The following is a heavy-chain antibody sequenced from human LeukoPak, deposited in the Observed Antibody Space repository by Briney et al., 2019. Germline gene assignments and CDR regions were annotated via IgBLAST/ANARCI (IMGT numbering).Heavy chain of an antibody. J-gene: IGHJ4*02. V-gene: IGHV3-21*01. Sequence: GGSLRLSCAASGFTFSSYSMNWVRQAPGKGLEWVSSISSSSSYIYYADSVKGRFTISRDNAKNSLYLQMNSLRAEDTAVYYCARDPRGYILTGWDYWGQGTLVTVSS. D-gene: IGHD3-9*01. CDR3: ARDPRGYILTGWDY. CDR1: GFTFSSYS. CDR2: ISSSSSYI.